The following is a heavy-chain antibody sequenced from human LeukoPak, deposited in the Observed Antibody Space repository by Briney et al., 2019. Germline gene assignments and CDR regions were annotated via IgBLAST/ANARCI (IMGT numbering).Heavy chain of an antibody. V-gene: IGHV3-48*02. D-gene: IGHD2-2*01. CDR1: GFTFSSYS. CDR3: ARGRGRYCSSTSCYGFDY. CDR2: ISSSSSTI. Sequence: PGGSLRLSCAASGFTFSSYSMNWVRQAPGKGLEWVSYISSSSSTIYYADSVKGRFTISRDNAKNSLYLQMNSLRDEDTAVYYCARGRGRYCSSTSCYGFDYWGQGTLVTVSS. J-gene: IGHJ4*02.